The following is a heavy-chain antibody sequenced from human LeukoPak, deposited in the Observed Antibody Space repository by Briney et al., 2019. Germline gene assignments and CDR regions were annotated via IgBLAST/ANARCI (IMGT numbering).Heavy chain of an antibody. CDR1: GFSFSSYN. J-gene: IGHJ4*02. Sequence: SGGSLRLSCAASGFSFSSYNMNWVRQAPGKGLEWVLSISPSSNYIYYADSMKGRFTISRDNAKNSLYLQMSSLRAEDTAVFYCVRERDIGSGFDYWGQGTLVTVSS. CDR3: VRERDIGSGFDY. CDR2: ISPSSNYI. D-gene: IGHD5-12*01. V-gene: IGHV3-21*01.